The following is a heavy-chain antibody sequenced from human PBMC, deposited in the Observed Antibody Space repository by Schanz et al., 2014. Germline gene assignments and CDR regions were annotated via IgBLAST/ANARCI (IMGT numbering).Heavy chain of an antibody. CDR3: ARTQPGGSTSLIVFDI. Sequence: QVQLVQSGTEVKKPGASVKVSCKASGYTFTSYGVSWVRQAPGQGLEWMGWMNPKSGNRGYAQKFQGRVTMTRNTSKNTAYMDLTSLRSEDTAVYYCARTQPGGSTSLIVFDIWGQGTLVTVSS. J-gene: IGHJ3*02. D-gene: IGHD2-2*01. CDR1: GYTFTSYG. CDR2: MNPKSGNR. V-gene: IGHV1-8*01.